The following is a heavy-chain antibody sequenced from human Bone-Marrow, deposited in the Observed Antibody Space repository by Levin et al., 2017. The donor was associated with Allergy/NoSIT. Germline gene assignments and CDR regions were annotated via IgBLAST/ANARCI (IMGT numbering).Heavy chain of an antibody. CDR2: ISGSGGST. J-gene: IGHJ2*01. CDR3: AKDYFEFWGGNPHWYFDI. D-gene: IGHD3/OR15-3a*01. CDR1: GFTFGSYG. Sequence: LTGGSLRLSCAASGFTFGSYGMSWVRQIPGKGMEWVSSISGSGGSTYHADSVKGRFTVSGDNSKSTLFLEMNNLRAEDAALYYCAKDYFEFWGGNPHWYFDIWGRGTLVTVSS. V-gene: IGHV3-23*01.